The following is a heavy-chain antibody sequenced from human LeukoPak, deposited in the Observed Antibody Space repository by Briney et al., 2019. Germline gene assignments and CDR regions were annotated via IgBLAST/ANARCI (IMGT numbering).Heavy chain of an antibody. CDR2: IHHSGNT. Sequence: SETLSLTCAVSGDSISSENWWTWVRQTPGKRLEWIGEIHHSGNTNYNPSLRGRVTVSLDKSRNQFSLKLIYLTAADAAVYYCARDGLNTMVRGKIHYNYMDVWGKGTTVSISS. D-gene: IGHD3-10*01. J-gene: IGHJ6*03. CDR1: GDSISSENW. CDR3: ARDGLNTMVRGKIHYNYMDV. V-gene: IGHV4-4*02.